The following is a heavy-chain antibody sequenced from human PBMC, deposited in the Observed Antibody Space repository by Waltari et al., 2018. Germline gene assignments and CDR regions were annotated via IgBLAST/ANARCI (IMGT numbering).Heavy chain of an antibody. CDR2: LYPGDSDT. V-gene: IGHV5-51*01. J-gene: IGHJ3*02. D-gene: IGHD2-21*02. CDR1: GYSFTSYW. CDR3: ARHSRVVTYDAFDI. Sequence: EVQLVQSGAEVKKPGESLKISCKGSGYSFTSYWIGWVRQMPGKGLEWMGSLYPGDSDTRSRPSFQGQVTISADKSISTAYLQWSSLKASDTAMYYCARHSRVVTYDAFDIWGQGTMVTVSS.